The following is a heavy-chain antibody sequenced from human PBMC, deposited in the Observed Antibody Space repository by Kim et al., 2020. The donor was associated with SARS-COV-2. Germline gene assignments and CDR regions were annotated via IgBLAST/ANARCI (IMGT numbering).Heavy chain of an antibody. D-gene: IGHD4-17*01. CDR2: IYYSGST. CDR1: GGSISSGGYY. V-gene: IGHV4-31*03. J-gene: IGHJ6*03. CDR3: ARDQRDHDYGDYGPKDGLYYYYMDG. Sequence: SETLSLTCTVSGGSISSGGYYWSWIRQHPGKGLEWIGYIYYSGSTYYNPSLKSRVTISVDTSKNQFSLKLSSVTAADTAVYYCARDQRDHDYGDYGPKDGLYYYYMDGGGKRATGTGSS.